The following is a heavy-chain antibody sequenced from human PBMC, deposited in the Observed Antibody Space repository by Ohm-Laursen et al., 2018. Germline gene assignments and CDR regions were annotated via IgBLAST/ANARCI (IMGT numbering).Heavy chain of an antibody. Sequence: SLRLSCAASGFTFSSYGMHWVRQAPGKGLEWVANIKPDASEEHYVDSVKGRFTISRDNANNSVYLQMNSLRAEDTAVYYCARDPPEDSSWYADYWGQGTLVTVSS. CDR1: GFTFSSYG. D-gene: IGHD6-13*01. CDR2: IKPDASEE. CDR3: ARDPPEDSSWYADY. V-gene: IGHV3-7*01. J-gene: IGHJ4*02.